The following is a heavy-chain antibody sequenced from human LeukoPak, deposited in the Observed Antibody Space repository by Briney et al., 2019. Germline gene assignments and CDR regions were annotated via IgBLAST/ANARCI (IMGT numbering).Heavy chain of an antibody. D-gene: IGHD6-19*01. CDR1: GFTFSSYA. Sequence: SGGSLRLSCAASGFTFSSYAMDWVRQAPGKGLEWVVFISNDGTNKYYADSVKGRFTISRDNSKNTLYLQMNSLRAEDTAVYYCGRDQGGSIGWYGDYWGQGTLVTVSS. J-gene: IGHJ4*02. CDR3: GRDQGGSIGWYGDY. CDR2: ISNDGTNK. V-gene: IGHV3-30*04.